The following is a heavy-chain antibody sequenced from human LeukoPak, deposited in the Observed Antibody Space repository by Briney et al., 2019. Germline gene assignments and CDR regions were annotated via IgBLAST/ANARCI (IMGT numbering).Heavy chain of an antibody. CDR2: ISSSSSTI. Sequence: PGGSLRLSCAASGFTFSSYSMNWVRQAPGKGLEWVSYISSSSSTIYYADSVKGRFTISRDNAENSLYLQMNSLRAEDTAVYYCARGAINSGSYDAYFDYWGQGTLVTVSS. D-gene: IGHD1-26*01. CDR3: ARGAINSGSYDAYFDY. V-gene: IGHV3-48*01. CDR1: GFTFSSYS. J-gene: IGHJ4*02.